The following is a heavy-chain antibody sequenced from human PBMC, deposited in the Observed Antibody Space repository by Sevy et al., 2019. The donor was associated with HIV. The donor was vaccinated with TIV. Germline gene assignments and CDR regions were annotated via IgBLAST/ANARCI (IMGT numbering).Heavy chain of an antibody. CDR1: GFTFSSYA. D-gene: IGHD3-22*01. CDR2: ISDAGSNK. Sequence: GGSLRLSCAASGFTFSSYAMHWVRQAPGEGLEWVAVISDAGSNKLYADSVKGRFTISRDNSKNTLYLQMNSLRAEDTAVYYCAMNYYDSSGSSFFFDYWGQGTLVTVSS. J-gene: IGHJ4*02. V-gene: IGHV3-30-3*01. CDR3: AMNYYDSSGSSFFFDY.